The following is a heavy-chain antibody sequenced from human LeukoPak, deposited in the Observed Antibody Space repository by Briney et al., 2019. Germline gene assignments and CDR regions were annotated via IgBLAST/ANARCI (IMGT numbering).Heavy chain of an antibody. CDR2: ISGSGGST. D-gene: IGHD6-6*01. Sequence: PGGSLRLSCAASGFTFSHYAMSWVRQAPGKGLEWVSVISGSGGSTYYADSVKGRFTTSRDNSKNTLYLQMNSLRAEDTAVYYCATRYSSSWHFDHWGQGTLVTVSS. CDR1: GFTFSHYA. J-gene: IGHJ4*02. CDR3: ATRYSSSWHFDH. V-gene: IGHV3-23*01.